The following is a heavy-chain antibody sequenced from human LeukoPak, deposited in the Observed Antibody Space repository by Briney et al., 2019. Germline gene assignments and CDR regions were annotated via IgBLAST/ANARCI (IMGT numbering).Heavy chain of an antibody. J-gene: IGHJ4*02. V-gene: IGHV3-30*18. Sequence: GRSLRLSCAASGFTFSSYGMHWVRQAPGKGLEWVAVISYDGSNKYYADSVKGRFTISRDNFKNTLYLQMNSLRAEDTAVYYCAKDLGYYDSYFDYWGQGTLVTVSS. CDR3: AKDLGYYDSYFDY. CDR1: GFTFSSYG. D-gene: IGHD3-22*01. CDR2: ISYDGSNK.